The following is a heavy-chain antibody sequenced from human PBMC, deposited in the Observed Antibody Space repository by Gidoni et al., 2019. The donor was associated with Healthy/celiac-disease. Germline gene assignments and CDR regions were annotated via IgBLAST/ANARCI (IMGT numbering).Heavy chain of an antibody. D-gene: IGHD3-9*01. CDR3: ARPYDSGSAPGHFDY. J-gene: IGHJ4*02. V-gene: IGHV3-33*01. CDR1: GFTFSSYG. Sequence: QVQLVESGGGVVQPGRSLRLSCAASGFTFSSYGMHWVRQAPGKGLEWVAVIGYEGSNKYYADSVKGRFTISRDNSKNTLYLQMNSLRAEDTAVYYCARPYDSGSAPGHFDYWGQGTLVTVSS. CDR2: IGYEGSNK.